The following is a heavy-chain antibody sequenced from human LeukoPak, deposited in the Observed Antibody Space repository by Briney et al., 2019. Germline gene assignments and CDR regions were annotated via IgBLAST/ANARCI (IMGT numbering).Heavy chain of an antibody. CDR3: AREEGWYPGGMDV. J-gene: IGHJ6*02. CDR2: ISAYNGNT. V-gene: IGHV1-18*01. CDR1: GYTFTSYG. Sequence: ASVKVSCTASGYTFTSYGISWVRQAPGQGLEWMGWISAYNGNTNYAPKLQGSVTMTTETSTSTAHMELRGLRSDATAVYYCAREEGWYPGGMDVWGQGPTLTVSS. D-gene: IGHD6-19*01.